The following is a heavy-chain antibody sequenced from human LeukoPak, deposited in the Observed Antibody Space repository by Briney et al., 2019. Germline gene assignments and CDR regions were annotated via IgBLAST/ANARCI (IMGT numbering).Heavy chain of an antibody. CDR1: GGSFSGYY. CDR2: INHSGST. Sequence: SETLSLTCAGYGGSFSGYYWSWIRQPPGKGLEGSGEINHSGSTNYNPSLQSRVTISVDTSKNQFSLKLSSVTAADTAVYYCARAGASAYWGQGTLVTVSS. V-gene: IGHV4-34*01. CDR3: ARAGASAY. J-gene: IGHJ4*02. D-gene: IGHD1-26*01.